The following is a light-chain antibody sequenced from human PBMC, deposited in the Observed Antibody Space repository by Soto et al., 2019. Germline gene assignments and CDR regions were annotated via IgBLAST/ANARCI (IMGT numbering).Light chain of an antibody. V-gene: IGKV3-15*01. Sequence: EIVMTQSPATLSVSPGERATLSCRASQTGTSNLAWYLQKPGQAPRLLIYSASTRATGISARFSGSGSETEFTLTISSLEPEDFAVYYCQQRSNWPRTFGQGTKVDIK. CDR2: SAS. CDR3: QQRSNWPRT. J-gene: IGKJ1*01. CDR1: QTGTSN.